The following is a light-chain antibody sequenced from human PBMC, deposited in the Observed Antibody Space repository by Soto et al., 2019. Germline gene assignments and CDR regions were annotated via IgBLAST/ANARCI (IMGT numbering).Light chain of an antibody. CDR1: QSVSSN. J-gene: IGKJ1*01. CDR2: GAS. V-gene: IGKV3-15*01. CDR3: QQYLNWPPWT. Sequence: EIVMTQSPATLSVSPGERATLSCRASQSVSSNLAWYQQKPGQAPRLLIYGASTRATGIPARFSGSGSGTEFTLTISSLQSEDFAVYYCQQYLNWPPWTFGQGTKVDI.